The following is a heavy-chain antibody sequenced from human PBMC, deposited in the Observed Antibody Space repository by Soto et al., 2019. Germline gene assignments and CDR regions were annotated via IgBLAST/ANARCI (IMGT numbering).Heavy chain of an antibody. Sequence: WGSLRISCSTSGFTFSIYAMRWVRQAPGKGLEYVSAISSNGGSTYYADSVKGRFTISRDNSKNTLYLQMSSLRAEDTAVYYCVKGASSWHIRGMDVWGQGTPVTVSS. J-gene: IGHJ6*01. CDR2: ISSNGGST. CDR3: VKGASSWHIRGMDV. V-gene: IGHV3-64D*06. D-gene: IGHD6-13*01. CDR1: GFTFSIYA.